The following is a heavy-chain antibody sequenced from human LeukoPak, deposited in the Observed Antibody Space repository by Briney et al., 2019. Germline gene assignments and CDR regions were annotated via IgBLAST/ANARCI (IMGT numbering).Heavy chain of an antibody. CDR1: GFTFTDYA. Sequence: PGGSLRLSCAASGFTFTDYAMHWVRQAPGKGLEWVALISHDGNNKYYADSVKGRFTTSRDNSKNTLYLQMNSLRAEDTAVYYCACDPMYFDYWGQGTLVTVSS. V-gene: IGHV3-30*03. CDR2: ISHDGNNK. J-gene: IGHJ4*02. D-gene: IGHD2-2*01. CDR3: ACDPMYFDY.